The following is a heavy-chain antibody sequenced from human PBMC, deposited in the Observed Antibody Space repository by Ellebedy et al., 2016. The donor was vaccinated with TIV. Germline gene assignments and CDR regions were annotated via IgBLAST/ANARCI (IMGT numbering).Heavy chain of an antibody. CDR1: GYTFTGYY. Sequence: AASVKVSCKASGYTFTGYYMRWVRQAPRQGLEWMGWLNPNNGGTKYVEKFQGRVTMTRDTSISTAYMELRRLRSDDTAVYYCARAESEVDVYYWGQGTLVTVSS. CDR3: ARAESEVDVYY. CDR2: LNPNNGGT. V-gene: IGHV1-2*02. D-gene: IGHD2-15*01. J-gene: IGHJ4*02.